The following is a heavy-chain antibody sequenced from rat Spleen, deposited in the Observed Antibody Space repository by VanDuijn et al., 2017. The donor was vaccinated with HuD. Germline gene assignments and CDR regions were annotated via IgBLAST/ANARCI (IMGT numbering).Heavy chain of an antibody. D-gene: IGHD1-10*01. Sequence: EVQLVESGGGLVQPGRSLKLSCAASGFTFSNYGMHWIRQAPTQGLEWVASISPTGDNSYYRDSVKGRFTISRNDAESTLYLQMDSLRSEDTATYYCARPHNYRYVMDVWGQGASVTVSS. CDR2: ISPTGDNS. CDR1: GFTFSNYG. J-gene: IGHJ4*01. CDR3: ARPHNYRYVMDV. V-gene: IGHV5-19*01.